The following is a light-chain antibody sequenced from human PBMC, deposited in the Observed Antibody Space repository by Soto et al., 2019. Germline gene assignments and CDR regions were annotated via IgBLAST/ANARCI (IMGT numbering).Light chain of an antibody. CDR3: QQYYNSPLT. CDR2: WAS. J-gene: IGKJ5*01. Sequence: TPSSHSLPLVLSGSSTINCKSSQSVLYSYSVKNNLAWYQQKPGQPPKLLIYWASTRESGVPARFSGSGSGTKFTLTISSLQSEDLAVYYCQQYYNSPLTFGQGTRLEIK. CDR1: QSVLYSYSVKNN. V-gene: IGKV4-1*01.